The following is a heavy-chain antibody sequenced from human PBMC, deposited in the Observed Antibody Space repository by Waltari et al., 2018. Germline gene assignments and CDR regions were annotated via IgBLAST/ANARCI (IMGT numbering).Heavy chain of an antibody. CDR1: GGSISSDDFY. CDR3: GTSRGGSEEY. J-gene: IGHJ4*01. Sequence: QLQLQESGPGLVKPSETLSLTCPVSGGSISSDDFYWGWLRQPPGPGLEWIGSISYSVNTYYNSSLTSRATVSVDTPKNQFSLMLASVTAADTAVYYCGTSRGGSEEYWGQGRLVIVSS. V-gene: IGHV4-39*01. D-gene: IGHD3-16*01. CDR2: ISYSVNT.